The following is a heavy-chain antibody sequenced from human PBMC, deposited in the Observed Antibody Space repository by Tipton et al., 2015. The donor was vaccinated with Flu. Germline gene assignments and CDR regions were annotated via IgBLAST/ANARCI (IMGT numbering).Heavy chain of an antibody. CDR3: ARDPSLGMPDYFDY. J-gene: IGHJ4*02. D-gene: IGHD2-2*01. V-gene: IGHV4-61*08. CDR2: IYNSAYT. CDR1: GGSVSSDVYS. Sequence: TLSLTCTVSGGSVSSDVYSWNWIRHLPGKGLEWIGYIYNSAYTKYNPSLESRVTTSADTPKKQFSLQLRSVTAADTAVYYCARDPSLGMPDYFDYWGQGTLVTVSP.